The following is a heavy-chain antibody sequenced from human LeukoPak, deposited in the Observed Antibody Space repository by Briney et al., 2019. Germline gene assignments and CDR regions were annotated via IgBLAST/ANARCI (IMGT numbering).Heavy chain of an antibody. CDR3: VRYSSGWYDSNYFDY. Sequence: GGSLRLSCAASGFTFSSYAMHWVRQAPGKGLEWVAVISYDGSNKYYADSVKGRFTISRDNSKNTLYLQMNSLRAEDTAVYYCVRYSSGWYDSNYFDYWGQGTLVTVSS. V-gene: IGHV3-30-3*01. D-gene: IGHD6-19*01. CDR2: ISYDGSNK. CDR1: GFTFSSYA. J-gene: IGHJ4*02.